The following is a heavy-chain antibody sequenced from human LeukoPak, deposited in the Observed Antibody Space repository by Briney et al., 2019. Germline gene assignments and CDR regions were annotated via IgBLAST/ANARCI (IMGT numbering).Heavy chain of an antibody. D-gene: IGHD3-22*01. Sequence: GGSLRLSYAASGFTFSNYGMHWVRQAPGTGLEWVAVISYDGSNKYYADSVKGRFTISRDNSKNTLYLQMNSLRAEDTAVYYCAKAKDYYDSSGYSVYLPIDYWGQGTLVTVSS. CDR3: AKAKDYYDSSGYSVYLPIDY. V-gene: IGHV3-30*18. J-gene: IGHJ4*02. CDR2: ISYDGSNK. CDR1: GFTFSNYG.